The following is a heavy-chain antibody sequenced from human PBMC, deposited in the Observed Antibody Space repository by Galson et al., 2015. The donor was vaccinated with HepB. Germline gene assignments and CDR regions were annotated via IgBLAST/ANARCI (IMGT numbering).Heavy chain of an antibody. CDR1: GFPFSSYA. CDR2: ISGSGGST. V-gene: IGHV3-23*01. Sequence: LRLSCAASGFPFSSYAMSWVRQAPGKGLEWVSAISGSGGSTYYADSVKGRFTISRDNSKNTLYLQMNSLRAEDTAVYYCAKEGYCSSTSCYLVGEIDYWGQGTLVTVSS. D-gene: IGHD2-2*01. CDR3: AKEGYCSSTSCYLVGEIDY. J-gene: IGHJ4*02.